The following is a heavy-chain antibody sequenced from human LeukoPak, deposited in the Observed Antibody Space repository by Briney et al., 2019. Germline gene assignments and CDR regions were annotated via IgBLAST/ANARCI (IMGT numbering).Heavy chain of an antibody. CDR1: GGSFSGYY. Sequence: SETLSLTCAVYGGSFSGYYWSCIRQPPGKGLEWIGYIYYSGSTNYNPSLKSRVTISVDTSKNQFSLKLSSVTAADTAVYYCASYSGSYWTGYYYYYMDVWGKGTPVTVSS. D-gene: IGHD1-26*01. J-gene: IGHJ6*03. CDR3: ASYSGSYWTGYYYYYMDV. V-gene: IGHV4-59*01. CDR2: IYYSGST.